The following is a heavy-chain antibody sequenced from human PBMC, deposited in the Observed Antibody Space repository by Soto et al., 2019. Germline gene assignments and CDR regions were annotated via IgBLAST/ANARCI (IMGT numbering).Heavy chain of an antibody. J-gene: IGHJ4*02. CDR3: ARKTDSGGNGGF. V-gene: IGHV3-53*02. Sequence: EVRLVETGGGLIQPGGSLRLSCAVSGFTVGYNYMYWVRQPPGKGLEWVSLIYSNGDTRYADSVAGRFTVSRDSSKNTXXXXXXXXXXXXXXXXYCARKTDSGGNGGFWGQGTLVTVSS. CDR2: IYSNGDT. CDR1: GFTVGYNY. D-gene: IGHD2-15*01.